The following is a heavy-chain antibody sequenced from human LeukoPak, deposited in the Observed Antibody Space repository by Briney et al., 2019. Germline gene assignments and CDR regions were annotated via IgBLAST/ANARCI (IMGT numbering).Heavy chain of an antibody. CDR2: INHSGST. Sequence: SETLSLTCAVYGGSFSGYYWSWIRQPPGKGLEWIGEINHSGSTNYNPSLKSRVTISVDTSKNKFSLKLSSVTAADTAVYYCARRTKYYDILTGYYRGGYFDYWGQGTLVTVSS. CDR3: ARRTKYYDILTGYYRGGYFDY. D-gene: IGHD3-9*01. CDR1: GGSFSGYY. J-gene: IGHJ4*02. V-gene: IGHV4-34*01.